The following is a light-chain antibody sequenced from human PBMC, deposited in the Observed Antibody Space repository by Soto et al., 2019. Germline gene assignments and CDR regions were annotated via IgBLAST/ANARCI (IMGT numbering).Light chain of an antibody. J-gene: IGLJ1*01. Sequence: QSVLTQPPSASGTPGQRVTISCSGSSSNIGSNTVNWYQHLPGTAPKLLIYSKXXXXSXVTDRFSGSKSGTSASLAISGLQSEDEADYYCATWDDSLNALYVFGTGNKVTVL. CDR3: ATWDDSLNALYV. CDR1: SSNIGSNT. V-gene: IGLV1-44*01. CDR2: SKX.